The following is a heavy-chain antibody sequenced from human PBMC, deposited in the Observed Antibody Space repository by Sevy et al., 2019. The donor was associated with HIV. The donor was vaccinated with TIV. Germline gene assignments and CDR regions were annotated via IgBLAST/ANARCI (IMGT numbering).Heavy chain of an antibody. D-gene: IGHD3-3*01. Sequence: ASVKVSCKVSGYTLTELSMHWVRQAPGKGLEWMGGFDPEDGETIYSQKFQGRVTMTEDTSTDTAYMELSSLRSEDTAVYYCATVSVGFWSGYYTSAFDIWGQGTMVTVSS. J-gene: IGHJ3*02. V-gene: IGHV1-24*01. CDR1: GYTLTELS. CDR3: ATVSVGFWSGYYTSAFDI. CDR2: FDPEDGET.